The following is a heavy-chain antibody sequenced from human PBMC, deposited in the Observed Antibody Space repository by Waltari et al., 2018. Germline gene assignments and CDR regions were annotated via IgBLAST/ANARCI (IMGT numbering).Heavy chain of an antibody. J-gene: IGHJ3*02. Sequence: EVQLVQSGAEVKKPGESLKISCKGSGYSFTSYWIGWVRQMPGKGLEWMGFIYPGDSDTRYSPSFKGKVTSSADKSISTAYLQWSSLKASDTAMYYCARGPNGSSWLNDSFDIWGQGTMVTVSS. CDR1: GYSFTSYW. D-gene: IGHD6-13*01. V-gene: IGHV5-51*03. CDR2: IYPGDSDT. CDR3: ARGPNGSSWLNDSFDI.